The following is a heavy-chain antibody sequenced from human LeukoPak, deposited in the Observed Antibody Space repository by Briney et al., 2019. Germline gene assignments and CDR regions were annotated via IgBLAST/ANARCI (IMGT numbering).Heavy chain of an antibody. V-gene: IGHV3-49*04. CDR3: TRNLDLVVVVAAHDY. D-gene: IGHD2-15*01. CDR1: GFTFGDYA. Sequence: PGGSLRLSCTATGFTFGDYAMNWVRQAPGKGLEWVGFIRGKVYGGTAEYAASVKGRFTISRDDSKSIAYLQMNSLKTEDTAVYYCTRNLDLVVVVAAHDYWGQGTLVTVSS. J-gene: IGHJ4*02. CDR2: IRGKVYGGTA.